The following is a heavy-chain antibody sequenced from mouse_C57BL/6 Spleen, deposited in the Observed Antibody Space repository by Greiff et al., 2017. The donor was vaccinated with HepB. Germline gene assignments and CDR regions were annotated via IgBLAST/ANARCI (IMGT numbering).Heavy chain of an antibody. V-gene: IGHV5-17*01. D-gene: IGHD2-3*01. CDR1: GFTFSDYG. J-gene: IGHJ4*01. Sequence: DVQLVESGGGLVKPGGSLKLSCAASGFTFSDYGMHWVRQAPEKGLEWVAYISSGSSTIYYADTVKGRFTISRDNAKNTLFLQMTSLRSEDTAMYYCAREGLLPYYYAMDYWGQGTSVTVSS. CDR2: ISSGSSTI. CDR3: AREGLLPYYYAMDY.